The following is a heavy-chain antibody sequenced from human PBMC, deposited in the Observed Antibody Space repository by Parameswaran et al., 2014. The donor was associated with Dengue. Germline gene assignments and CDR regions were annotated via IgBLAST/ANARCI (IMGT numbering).Heavy chain of an antibody. CDR2: IYSGGST. D-gene: IGHD3-3*01. CDR3: ASCVGYDFWSGQGYYYMDV. V-gene: IGHV3-53*04. Sequence: GSLRLSCAASGFTVSSNYMSWVRQAPGKGLEWVSVIYSGGSTYYADSVKGRFTISRHNSKNTLYLQMNSLRAEDTAVYYCASCVGYDFWSGQGYYYMDVWGKGTTVTVSS. CDR1: GFTVSSNY. J-gene: IGHJ6*03.